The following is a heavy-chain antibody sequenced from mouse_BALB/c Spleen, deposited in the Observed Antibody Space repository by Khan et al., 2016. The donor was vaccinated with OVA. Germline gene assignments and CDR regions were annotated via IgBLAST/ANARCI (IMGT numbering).Heavy chain of an antibody. Sequence: VQLQQSGPGLVKPSQSLSLTCTVTGYSITSDYAWNWIRQFPGNKLEWMGYITYSGSTSHNPSLKSRISITRDTSKNQFFLQLNSVTTEDTATYYCAMGRTYWGQGTLVTVSA. D-gene: IGHD4-1*01. CDR3: AMGRTY. J-gene: IGHJ3*01. CDR2: ITYSGST. CDR1: GYSITSDYA. V-gene: IGHV3-2*02.